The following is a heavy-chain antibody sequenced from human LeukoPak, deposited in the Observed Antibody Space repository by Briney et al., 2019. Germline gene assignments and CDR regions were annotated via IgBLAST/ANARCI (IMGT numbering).Heavy chain of an antibody. CDR2: IHPDDSDT. V-gene: IGHV5-51*01. CDR3: AIGGDSSTSCYRCFNY. D-gene: IGHD2-2*01. Sequence: GESLKISCEGSGYSFTNYWIGWVRQMPGKGLEWMGVIHPDDSDTRYSPSFQGQVTISADKSIGTAYLQWSSLKASDTAMYYCAIGGDSSTSCYRCFNYWGQGTLVTVSS. CDR1: GYSFTNYW. J-gene: IGHJ4*02.